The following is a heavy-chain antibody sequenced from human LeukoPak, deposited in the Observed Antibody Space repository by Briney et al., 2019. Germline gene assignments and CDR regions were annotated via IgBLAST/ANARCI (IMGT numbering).Heavy chain of an antibody. V-gene: IGHV3-33*01. CDR3: ARGPSAYPKCFDY. J-gene: IGHJ4*02. CDR1: GFNFSSFV. CDR2: IWYDGSNK. Sequence: PGGSLRLSCAASGFNFSSFVMHWVSQAPGKGLEWAAVIWYDGSNKYYADSVKGRFTISRDNSKNTLYLQMNSLRAEDTAVYYCARGPSAYPKCFDYWGQGTLVTVSS. D-gene: IGHD5-12*01.